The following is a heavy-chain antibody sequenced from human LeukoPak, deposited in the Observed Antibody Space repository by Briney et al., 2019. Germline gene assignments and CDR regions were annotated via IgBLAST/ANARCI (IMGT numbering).Heavy chain of an antibody. CDR3: AKSRNIVATINFDY. Sequence: GESLKISCKGSGYSFNSYWIGWVRQAPGKGLEWVSGISNSGGSTYYADSVKGRFTISRDNSKNTLYLQMNSLRAEDTAIYYCAKSRNIVATINFDYWGQGTLVTVSS. D-gene: IGHD5-12*01. CDR2: ISNSGGST. CDR1: GYSFNSYW. V-gene: IGHV3-23*01. J-gene: IGHJ4*02.